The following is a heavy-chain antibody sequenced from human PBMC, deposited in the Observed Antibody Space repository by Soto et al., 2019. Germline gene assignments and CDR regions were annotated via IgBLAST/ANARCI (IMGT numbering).Heavy chain of an antibody. CDR1: GFSFTGYY. Sequence: ASVKVSCKASGFSFTGYYIHWLRQAPGQGLEWMGWINAHSGGTEYAQKFQGRVTLTRDTSIATAYLTLTSLTSDDTALYYCAKDLTRQLAYWLDPWGQGTQVTFSS. CDR3: AKDLTRQLAYWLDP. CDR2: INAHSGGT. J-gene: IGHJ5*02. D-gene: IGHD6-6*01. V-gene: IGHV1-2*02.